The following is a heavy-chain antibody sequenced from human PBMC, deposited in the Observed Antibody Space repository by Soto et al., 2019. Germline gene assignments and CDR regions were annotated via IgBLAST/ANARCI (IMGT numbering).Heavy chain of an antibody. CDR3: ARIVGHDWEFLGMDV. V-gene: IGHV4-30-4*01. CDR1: GGSISSGEYY. D-gene: IGHD3-10*01. J-gene: IGHJ6*02. CDR2: ISYSGST. Sequence: PSETLSLTCTVSGGSISSGEYYWTWIRQPPGKGLEWIGYISYSGSTHYSPSLKSRVSITVDTSKNQFSLSLASVSAEDTATYYCARIVGHDWEFLGMDVWGQGTTVTVSS.